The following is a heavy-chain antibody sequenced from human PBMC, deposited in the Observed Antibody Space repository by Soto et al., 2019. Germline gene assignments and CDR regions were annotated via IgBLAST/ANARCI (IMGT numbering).Heavy chain of an antibody. D-gene: IGHD1-1*01. J-gene: IGHJ4*02. CDR2: IVVGSGNT. CDR3: AARSPGYYFDY. Sequence: GASVKVSGKASGFTVTSSAVQCVRQARGQRLEWIGWIVVGSGNTNYAQKFQERVTITRDMCTSTAYMELSSLRSEDTAVYYCAARSPGYYFDYWGQGTLVTVSS. CDR1: GFTVTSSA. V-gene: IGHV1-58*01.